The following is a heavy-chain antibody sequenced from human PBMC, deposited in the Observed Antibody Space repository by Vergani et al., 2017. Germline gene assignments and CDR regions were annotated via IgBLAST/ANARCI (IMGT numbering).Heavy chain of an antibody. CDR3: ARLYGRDSSGSKYFDY. Sequence: EVQLVQSGAEVKKPGASLKISCQISGYSFTNTWIGWVRQLPGKGLEWMGIIHPADSDTRYTPSFHGQVTISVDKSITTAYLQRSSLRASDSAMYYCARLYGRDSSGSKYFDYWGQGTLVTVSS. CDR2: IHPADSDT. CDR1: GYSFTNTW. V-gene: IGHV5-51*01. D-gene: IGHD3-22*01. J-gene: IGHJ4*02.